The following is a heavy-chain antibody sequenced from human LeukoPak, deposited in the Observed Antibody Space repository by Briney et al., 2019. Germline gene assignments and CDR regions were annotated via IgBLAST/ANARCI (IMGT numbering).Heavy chain of an antibody. CDR3: ALTHEWSRYYFDY. V-gene: IGHV4-34*01. CDR2: INHSGSP. CDR1: GGSFSGYY. Sequence: SETLSLTCAVYGGSFSGYYWSWIRQPPGKGLEWIGEINHSGSPNYNPSLKSRVTISVDTSKNQFSLKVSSVTAADTAVYYCALTHEWSRYYFDYWGQGTLVTVSS. J-gene: IGHJ4*02. D-gene: IGHD3-3*01.